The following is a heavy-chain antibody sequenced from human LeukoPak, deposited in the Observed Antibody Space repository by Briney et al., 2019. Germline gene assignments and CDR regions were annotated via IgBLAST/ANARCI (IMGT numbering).Heavy chain of an antibody. CDR3: ARGRYSCGAFDY. V-gene: IGHV4-30-4*01. J-gene: IGHJ4*02. CDR1: GGSISSGDYY. CDR2: INHSGST. D-gene: IGHD5-18*01. Sequence: SQTLSLTCTVSGGSISSGDYYWSWILQHPWKGLEWIGEINHSGSTNYNPSLKSRVTISVDTSKNQFSLKLSSVTAADTAVYYCARGRYSCGAFDYWGQGTLVTVSS.